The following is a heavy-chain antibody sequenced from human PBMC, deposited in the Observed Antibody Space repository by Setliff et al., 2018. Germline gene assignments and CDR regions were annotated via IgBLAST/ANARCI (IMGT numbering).Heavy chain of an antibody. Sequence: SETLSLTCTVSGGSISSGSYYWSWIRQPAGRGLEWIGRIYTSGSTNYNPSLKSRVTTSVDTSKNQFSLKLSSVTAADTAVYYCARSLGYCSGGSCYSEAPFDHWGQGTLVTVSS. J-gene: IGHJ4*02. CDR1: GGSISSGSYY. CDR3: ARSLGYCSGGSCYSEAPFDH. D-gene: IGHD2-15*01. V-gene: IGHV4-61*02. CDR2: IYTSGST.